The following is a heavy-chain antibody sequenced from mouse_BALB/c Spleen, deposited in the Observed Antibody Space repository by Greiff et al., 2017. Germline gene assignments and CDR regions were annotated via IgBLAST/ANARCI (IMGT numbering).Heavy chain of an antibody. CDR3: ARSRDLAWFAY. J-gene: IGHJ3*01. CDR2: IDTSDSYT. CDR1: GYTFTDYW. V-gene: IGHV1-69*01. Sequence: VQLQQSGAELVMPGASVKMSCKASGYTFTDYWMHWVKQRPGQGLEWIGAIDTSDSYTSYNQKFKGKATLTVDESSSTAYMQLSSLTSEDSAVYYCARSRDLAWFAYWGQGTLVTVSA.